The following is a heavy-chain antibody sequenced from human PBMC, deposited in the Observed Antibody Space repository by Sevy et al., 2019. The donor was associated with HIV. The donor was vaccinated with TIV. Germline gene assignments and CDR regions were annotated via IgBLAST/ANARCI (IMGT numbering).Heavy chain of an antibody. Sequence: GGSLRLSCAASGFTFTNYVMSWVRQAPGKGLEWVSGISVNGGDSYYADTVKGRFTISRDNSKNTLYLKMNSLGAEDTAVYYCGKENHYDSRGFITVDYWGQGALVTVSS. CDR3: GKENHYDSRGFITVDY. CDR1: GFTFTNYV. J-gene: IGHJ4*02. V-gene: IGHV3-23*01. D-gene: IGHD3-22*01. CDR2: ISVNGGDS.